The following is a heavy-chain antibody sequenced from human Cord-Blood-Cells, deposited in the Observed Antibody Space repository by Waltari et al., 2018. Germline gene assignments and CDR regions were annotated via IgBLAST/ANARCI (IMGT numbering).Heavy chain of an antibody. D-gene: IGHD5-18*01. Sequence: QLQLQESGPGLVKPSATLSLTCTASGGSISSSTYYWGWIRQPPGKGLEWIGSIYYSGSTYYNPSLKSRVTISVGTSKNQFSLKLSSVTAADTAVYYCARSRGYSYGDAFDIWGQGTMVTVSS. J-gene: IGHJ3*02. CDR3: ARSRGYSYGDAFDI. V-gene: IGHV4-39*01. CDR2: IYYSGST. CDR1: GGSISSSTYY.